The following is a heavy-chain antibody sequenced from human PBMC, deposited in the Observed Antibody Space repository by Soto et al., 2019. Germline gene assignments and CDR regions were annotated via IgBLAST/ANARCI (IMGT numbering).Heavy chain of an antibody. CDR2: ISSNGVGT. D-gene: IGHD6-6*01. J-gene: IGHJ6*03. CDR1: GFTLRGNA. CDR3: ARRARPDFYYMDV. Sequence: EVQLAESGGGLAQPGGSLRLSCAASGFTLRGNAMDWVRQAPGKGLEYVSGISSNGVGTYYANSVQGRFTISRDNSKNTVYLQMGSLRPEDMAVYYCARRARPDFYYMDVWGKGTTVTVSS. V-gene: IGHV3-64*01.